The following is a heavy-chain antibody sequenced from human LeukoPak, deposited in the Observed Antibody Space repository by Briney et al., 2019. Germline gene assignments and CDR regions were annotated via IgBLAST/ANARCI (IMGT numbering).Heavy chain of an antibody. V-gene: IGHV3-33*01. CDR1: GFTFSSYG. J-gene: IGHJ4*02. CDR2: IWYDGSNK. D-gene: IGHD3-22*01. CDR3: ATTPNDYDSSGYYLDH. Sequence: PGGSLRLSCAASGFTFSSYGMHWVRQAPGKGLEWVAVIWYDGSNKYYADSVKGRFTISRDNSKNTLYLQMNSLRAEDTAVYYCATTPNDYDSSGYYLDHWGQGTLVTVSS.